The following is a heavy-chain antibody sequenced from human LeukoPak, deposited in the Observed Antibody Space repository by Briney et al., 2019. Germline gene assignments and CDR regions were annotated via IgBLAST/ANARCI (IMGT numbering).Heavy chain of an antibody. CDR1: GFTFDDYT. D-gene: IGHD6-13*01. Sequence: GGSLRLSCAASGFTFDDYTMHWVRHAPGKGLEWVSLISWDGGSTYYADSVKGRFTISRDNSKNSLYLQMNSLRTEDTALYYCAKDIEHSSSPTEYYYGMDVWGQGTTVTVSS. CDR2: ISWDGGST. CDR3: AKDIEHSSSPTEYYYGMDV. J-gene: IGHJ6*02. V-gene: IGHV3-43*01.